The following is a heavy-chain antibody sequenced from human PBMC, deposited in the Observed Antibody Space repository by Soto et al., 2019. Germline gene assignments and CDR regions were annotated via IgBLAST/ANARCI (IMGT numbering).Heavy chain of an antibody. V-gene: IGHV3-23*01. J-gene: IGHJ4*02. CDR3: AKGRGSRSSGTDY. D-gene: IGHD6-6*01. CDR1: GFSFSSYA. Sequence: GGYLRLSCAASGFSFSSYAMSWVRQAPGRGLEWVSFISGSGGSTYYADSARGRFTISRDNSKNTLYLQMNSLRAEDTALYYCAKGRGSRSSGTDYWGQGTLVTVYS. CDR2: ISGSGGST.